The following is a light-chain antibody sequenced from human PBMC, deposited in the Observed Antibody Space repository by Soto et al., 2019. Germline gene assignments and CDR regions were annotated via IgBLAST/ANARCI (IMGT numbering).Light chain of an antibody. CDR2: KAS. V-gene: IGKV1-5*03. Sequence: DIQMTQSPSTLSASIGDRVTITCRASQSIRSWLAWYQQKSGKAPKLLIYKASNLDSGVPSRFTGSGSGTEFTLTISSLQPDDFATYHCQQYISYPYTFGQGTKLEIK. CDR3: QQYISYPYT. J-gene: IGKJ2*01. CDR1: QSIRSW.